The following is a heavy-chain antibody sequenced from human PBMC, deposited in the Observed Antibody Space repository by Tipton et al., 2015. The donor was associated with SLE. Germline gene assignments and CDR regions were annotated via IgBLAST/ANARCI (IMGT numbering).Heavy chain of an antibody. D-gene: IGHD6-19*01. CDR2: IRNDDYGGTT. CDR3: SRGLAGRIGYYFDY. Sequence: SLRLSCATSGFTSGDYAMSWVRQAPGKGLEWVCLIRNDDYGGTTEYAASVKGRFTISRDDSQSTAYLQMNSLKTEDTAMYYCSRGLAGRIGYYFDYWSQGTLVTASS. V-gene: IGHV3-49*04. J-gene: IGHJ4*02. CDR1: GFTSGDYA.